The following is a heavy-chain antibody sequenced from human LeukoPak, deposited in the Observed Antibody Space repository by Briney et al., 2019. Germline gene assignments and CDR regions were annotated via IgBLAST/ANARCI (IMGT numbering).Heavy chain of an antibody. CDR1: GYSFTSYW. D-gene: IGHD1-26*01. CDR3: ARPAYSGSYYGNAFDI. Sequence: GESLKISCKGSGYSFTSYWIGWVRQMPGKGLEWMGIIYPGDSDTRYSPSFQGQVTISADKSISTAYLQWSSLKASDTAMYYCARPAYSGSYYGNAFDIWGQGTMVTVSS. CDR2: IYPGDSDT. V-gene: IGHV5-51*01. J-gene: IGHJ3*02.